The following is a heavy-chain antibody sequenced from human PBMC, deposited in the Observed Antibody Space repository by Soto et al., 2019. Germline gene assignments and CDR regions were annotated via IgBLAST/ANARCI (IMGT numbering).Heavy chain of an antibody. CDR3: ARRFCRGGTCPGIGFDY. D-gene: IGHD3-3*01. Sequence: EVQLLESGGGLVQPGGCLRLSCAASGFTFSNHDMHWFRQATGKGLEWVSGVGTVGDIYYSGSVKGRFTVSRENARNSFYLQMNSLSAGDTAVYYCARRFCRGGTCPGIGFDYWGQGTLVTVSS. J-gene: IGHJ4*02. CDR1: GFTFSNHD. CDR2: VGTVGDI. V-gene: IGHV3-13*01.